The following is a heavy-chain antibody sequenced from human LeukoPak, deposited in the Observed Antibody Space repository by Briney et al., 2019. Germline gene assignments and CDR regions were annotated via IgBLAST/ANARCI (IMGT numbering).Heavy chain of an antibody. CDR2: MNPNSGDT. J-gene: IGHJ3*01. Sequence: ASVKVSCKASGYTFTAYYIHWVRQAPGQGFEWMGWMNPNSGDTNYAQRFQGRVTMTRDTSINTAYMQLSGLRSDDTAVYYCAKVTSGSYLPLIGTFDVWGQGTMVSVSS. V-gene: IGHV1-2*02. CDR3: AKVTSGSYLPLIGTFDV. CDR1: GYTFTAYY. D-gene: IGHD3-10*01.